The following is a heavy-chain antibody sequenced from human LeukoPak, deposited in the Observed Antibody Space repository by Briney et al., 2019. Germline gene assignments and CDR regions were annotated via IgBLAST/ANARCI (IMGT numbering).Heavy chain of an antibody. V-gene: IGHV4-38-2*01. CDR2: IYHSGST. CDR3: ARGRYSYGPGGFDY. Sequence: SETLSLTCAVSGYSISSGYYWGWIRQPPGQGLEWIGSIYHSGSTYYNPSLKSRVTISVDTSKNQFSLKLSSVTAADTAVYYCARGRYSYGPGGFDYWGQGTLVTVSS. D-gene: IGHD5-18*01. J-gene: IGHJ4*02. CDR1: GYSISSGYY.